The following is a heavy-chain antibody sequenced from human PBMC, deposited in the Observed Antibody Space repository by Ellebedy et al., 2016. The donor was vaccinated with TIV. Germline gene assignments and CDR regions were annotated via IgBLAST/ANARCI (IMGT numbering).Heavy chain of an antibody. CDR3: PDPPHSDY. V-gene: IGHV3-23*01. J-gene: IGHJ4*02. Sequence: GESLKISCVASGFTFSSYAMSWVRPAPGKGLEWVSTISSGSSGSTYYADSARGRFTISRDNSKNTVHLLMNSLRADDTAVYYCPDPPHSDYWGQGTLVTVSS. CDR2: ISSGSSGST. CDR1: GFTFSSYA.